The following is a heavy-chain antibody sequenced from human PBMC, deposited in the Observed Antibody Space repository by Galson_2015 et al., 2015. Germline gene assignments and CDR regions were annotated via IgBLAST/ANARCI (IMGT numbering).Heavy chain of an antibody. Sequence: PALVKPTQTPTLTCTFSGFSLSTSKMRMNWIRQPPGKALEWLARIDWDDDKFYSTSLKTRLTISKDTSKNQVVLAMTNVDPVDTATYYCARMGYPNWGYFDYWGQGTLVTVSS. CDR1: GFSLSTSKMR. V-gene: IGHV2-70*04. CDR3: ARMGYPNWGYFDY. J-gene: IGHJ4*02. CDR2: IDWDDDK. D-gene: IGHD7-27*01.